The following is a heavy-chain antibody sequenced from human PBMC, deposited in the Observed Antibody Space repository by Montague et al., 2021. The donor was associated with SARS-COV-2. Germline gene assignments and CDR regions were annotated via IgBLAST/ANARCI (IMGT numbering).Heavy chain of an antibody. J-gene: IGHJ4*02. D-gene: IGHD1-1*01. CDR3: ARGATRTFDY. CDR2: IFYRGTT. Sequence: SETLSLTCTVSGDSMTYFYWSWIRQTPEKGLEWIGYIFYRGTTKYNPSLESRVTITVDTSKDQIYLKLNSVTAADTAVYYCARGATRTFDYWGQGTRVTVSS. V-gene: IGHV4-59*01. CDR1: GDSMTYFY.